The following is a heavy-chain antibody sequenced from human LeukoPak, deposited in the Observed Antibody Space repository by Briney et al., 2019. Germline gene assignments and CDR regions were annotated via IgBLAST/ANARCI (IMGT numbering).Heavy chain of an antibody. Sequence: SETLSLACTVSGGSISTYYWSWIRQPPGKGLEWIGYIYYSGSTNYNPSLKSRVTISVDKSKNQSSLKLSSVTAADTAVYYCARGHSYYYDSSAYYPDFDYWGQGTLVTVSS. V-gene: IGHV4-59*01. CDR2: IYYSGST. D-gene: IGHD3-22*01. CDR1: GGSISTYY. CDR3: ARGHSYYYDSSAYYPDFDY. J-gene: IGHJ4*02.